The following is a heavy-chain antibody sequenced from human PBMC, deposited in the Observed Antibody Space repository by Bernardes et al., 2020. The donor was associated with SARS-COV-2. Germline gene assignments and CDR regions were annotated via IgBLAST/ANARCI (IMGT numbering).Heavy chain of an antibody. Sequence: GGSLRLSCVASGFTFSRYAMSWVRQAPGKGLEWISGISGSGESTYSADSVKGRFTISRDNSKNTLYLQINSLRAEDTAVYYCAKDHIVVVTAYRMDYYYGVDVWGQRTTVTVS. V-gene: IGHV3-23*01. CDR3: AKDHIVVVTAYRMDYYYGVDV. J-gene: IGHJ6*02. D-gene: IGHD2-21*02. CDR1: GFTFSRYA. CDR2: ISGSGEST.